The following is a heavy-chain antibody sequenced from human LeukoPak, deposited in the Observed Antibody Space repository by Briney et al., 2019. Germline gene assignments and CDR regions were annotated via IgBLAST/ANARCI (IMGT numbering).Heavy chain of an antibody. CDR2: ISGDGGST. CDR1: GFTFDDYA. V-gene: IGHV3-43*02. Sequence: GGSLRLSCAASGFTFDDYAMHWVRQAPGKGLEWVSLISGDGGSTYYADSVKGRFTISRDNSKNSLYLQMNSLRTEDTALYYCAKALGYCSSTSCSYYFDYWGQGTLVTVSS. D-gene: IGHD2-2*01. J-gene: IGHJ4*02. CDR3: AKALGYCSSTSCSYYFDY.